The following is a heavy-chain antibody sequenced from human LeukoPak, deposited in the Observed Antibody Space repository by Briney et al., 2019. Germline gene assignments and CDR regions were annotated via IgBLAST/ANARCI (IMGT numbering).Heavy chain of an antibody. D-gene: IGHD1-14*01. CDR3: AKGGPEASAGLTWFDP. J-gene: IGHJ5*02. CDR2: VWYSGTT. V-gene: IGHV4-59*01. CDR1: GGSINNYY. Sequence: PSETLSLTCTVSGGSINNYYWYWMRQPPGKGLEWIGYVWYSGTTNYNPSLKSRVTISVDTSKNQFSLKLNYVTAADTAVYYCAKGGPEASAGLTWFDPWGQGTLVTVSS.